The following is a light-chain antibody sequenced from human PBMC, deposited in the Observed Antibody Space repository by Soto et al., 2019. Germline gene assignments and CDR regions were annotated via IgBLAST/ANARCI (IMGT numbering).Light chain of an antibody. V-gene: IGLV2-14*01. CDR2: EVT. J-gene: IGLJ2*01. Sequence: QSALTQPASVSGSPGQSITISCTGTSSDVGSYSYVSWYQHHPGKAPKLMIYEVTNRPSGVSNRFSGSKSGNTASLTISGLQAEDEADYYCASYTSSSTVVFGGGTQLTVL. CDR1: SSDVGSYSY. CDR3: ASYTSSSTVV.